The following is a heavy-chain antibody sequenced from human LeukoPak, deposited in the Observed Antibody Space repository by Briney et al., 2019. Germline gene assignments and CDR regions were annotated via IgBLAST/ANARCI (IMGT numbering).Heavy chain of an antibody. CDR1: GGSITSDY. V-gene: IGHV4-4*07. CDR2: IFTSRST. CDR3: SRGGANDL. J-gene: IGHJ5*02. D-gene: IGHD4/OR15-4a*01. Sequence: SETLSLTCTVSGGSITSDYWSLIRQPAGKGLEWIGRIFTSRSTSYNPSLKSRVTMSLDTSKNQFSLKLSSVTAADKAVYFCSRGGANDLWRQGTLVTVSS.